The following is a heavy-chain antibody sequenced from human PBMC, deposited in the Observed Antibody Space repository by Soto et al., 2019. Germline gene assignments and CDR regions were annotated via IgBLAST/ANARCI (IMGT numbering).Heavy chain of an antibody. D-gene: IGHD2-8*02. CDR1: GGSISSYY. CDR3: ARDKITGLFDY. J-gene: IGHJ4*02. Sequence: SETLSLTCTVSGGSISSYYWSWIRQPPGKGLEWIGYIYYSGSTNYNPSLKSRVTILVDTSKNQFSLKLTSVTAADTAVYYCARDKITGLFDYWGQGTLVTVS. CDR2: IYYSGST. V-gene: IGHV4-59*12.